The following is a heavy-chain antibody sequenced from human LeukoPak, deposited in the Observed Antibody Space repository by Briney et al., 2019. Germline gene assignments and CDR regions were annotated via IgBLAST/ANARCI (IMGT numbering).Heavy chain of an antibody. Sequence: GGSLRLSCAASGFAFSGYWMSWVRQAPGKGLEWVATIKQDGSEKTYVDSVEGRFTSSRDNAKSSLFLQMDSLRAEDTAVYYCARFGMDAAIDYWGQGTLVTVSS. J-gene: IGHJ4*02. D-gene: IGHD2-15*01. V-gene: IGHV3-7*01. CDR1: GFAFSGYW. CDR3: ARFGMDAAIDY. CDR2: IKQDGSEK.